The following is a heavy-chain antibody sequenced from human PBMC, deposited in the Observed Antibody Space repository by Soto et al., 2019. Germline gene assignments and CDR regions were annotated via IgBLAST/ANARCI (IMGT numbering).Heavy chain of an antibody. Sequence: GGSLRLSCAASGFTFSSYEMNWVRQAPGKGLEWVSYISSSGSTIYYADSVKGRFTISRDNAKNSLYLQMNSLRAEDTAVYYCARARRDIVLMVYAPLDYWGQGTLVTVSS. CDR2: ISSSGSTI. V-gene: IGHV3-48*03. CDR3: ARARRDIVLMVYAPLDY. D-gene: IGHD2-8*01. J-gene: IGHJ4*02. CDR1: GFTFSSYE.